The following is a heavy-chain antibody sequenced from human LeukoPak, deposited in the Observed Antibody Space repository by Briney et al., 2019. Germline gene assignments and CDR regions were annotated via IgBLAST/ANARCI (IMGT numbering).Heavy chain of an antibody. CDR2: IYPGDSDT. CDR1: GYSFTSYW. D-gene: IGHD6-19*01. Sequence: GESLKISCKGSGYSFTSYWIGWVRQMPGKGLDWMGIIYPGDSDTRYSPSFQGQVTISADKSISTAYLQWSSLKASDTAMYYCARHHSSGWYEEGAFDIWSQGTMVTVSS. V-gene: IGHV5-51*01. J-gene: IGHJ3*02. CDR3: ARHHSSGWYEEGAFDI.